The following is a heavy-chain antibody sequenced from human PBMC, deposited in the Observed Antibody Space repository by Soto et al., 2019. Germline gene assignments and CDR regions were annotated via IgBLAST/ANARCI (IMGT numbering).Heavy chain of an antibody. CDR1: GGSISSSSYY. V-gene: IGHV4-39*01. D-gene: IGHD3-22*01. CDR2: IYYSGSP. J-gene: IGHJ6*02. CDR3: ARRLYYDSSGFEGGGMDV. Sequence: SETLSLTCTVSGGSISSSSYYWGWIRQPPGKGLEWIGSIYYSGSPYYKQSLKSRVNISVDKSKKQYSLKLSSVTAADTAVFYCARRLYYDSSGFEGGGMDVWGQGTTVT.